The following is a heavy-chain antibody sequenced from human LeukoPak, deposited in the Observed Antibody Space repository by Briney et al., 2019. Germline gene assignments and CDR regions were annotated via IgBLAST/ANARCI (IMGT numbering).Heavy chain of an antibody. CDR1: GFTFSSYW. J-gene: IGHJ4*02. Sequence: GGSLRLSCAASGFTFSSYWMSWVRQAPGKGLEWVANIKQDGSEKYYVDSVKGRFTISRDNAKNSLYLQMNSLRAEDTAVYYCARGGQDIVVVPAVAIDYWGQGTLVTVSS. CDR2: IKQDGSEK. D-gene: IGHD2-2*01. V-gene: IGHV3-7*01. CDR3: ARGGQDIVVVPAVAIDY.